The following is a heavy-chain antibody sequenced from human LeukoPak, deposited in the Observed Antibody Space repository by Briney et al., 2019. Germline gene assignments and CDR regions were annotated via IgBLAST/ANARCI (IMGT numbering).Heavy chain of an antibody. CDR2: IYYSGST. Sequence: SETLSLTCTVSGGSISSSSYYWGWIRQPPGKGLEWIGSIYYSGSTYYNPSLKSRVTISVDTSKNQFSLKLSSVTAADTAVYYCARIDSSSWLKPQKNWFDPWGQGTLVTVSS. CDR1: GGSISSSSYY. CDR3: ARIDSSSWLKPQKNWFDP. V-gene: IGHV4-39*07. J-gene: IGHJ5*02. D-gene: IGHD6-13*01.